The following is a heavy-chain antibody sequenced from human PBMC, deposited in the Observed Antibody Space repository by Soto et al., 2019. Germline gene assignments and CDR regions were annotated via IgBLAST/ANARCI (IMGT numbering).Heavy chain of an antibody. D-gene: IGHD6-13*01. V-gene: IGHV3-33*01. CDR1: GFIFSDYG. J-gene: IGHJ4*02. Sequence: QVQLVESGGGVVQPGRSLRLSCTASGFIFSDYGMQWVRQAPGKGLEWVAVIWTDGSNKYHADPLKGRFTISRDNSKNKVYLQMNSLRVEDTAVYYCVRRGIGTAGVMDYWGQGTLVIVSS. CDR2: IWTDGSNK. CDR3: VRRGIGTAGVMDY.